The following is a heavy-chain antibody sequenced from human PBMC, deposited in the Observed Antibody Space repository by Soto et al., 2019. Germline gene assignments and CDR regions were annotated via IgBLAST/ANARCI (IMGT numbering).Heavy chain of an antibody. CDR3: ARDILTAGTTGFDY. CDR2: ISYDGSNK. V-gene: IGHV3-30*14. CDR1: GFTFSSYA. J-gene: IGHJ4*02. Sequence: GSLIRTCAASGFTFSSYAMHWVRQAPGKGLEWVAVISYDGSNKYSADSVKVRFTISRDNSKNTLYLQMNSLRAEDTAVYYCARDILTAGTTGFDYWGQGTLVTVYS. D-gene: IGHD6-13*01.